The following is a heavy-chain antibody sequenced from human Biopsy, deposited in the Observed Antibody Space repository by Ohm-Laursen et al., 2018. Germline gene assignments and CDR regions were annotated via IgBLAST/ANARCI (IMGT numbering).Heavy chain of an antibody. D-gene: IGHD3/OR15-3a*01. CDR2: ISSTSNHI. CDR3: AQDDCGLVSGVSFFVS. V-gene: IGHV3-21*01. CDR1: GFAFSDYS. J-gene: IGHJ5*02. Sequence: SLRLSCTASGFAFSDYSMNWVRQAPGKGLEWVASISSTSNHIHYVDSVWGRFTISRDNAESSLYLEVNSLRVAGTAVYYCAQDDCGLVSGVSFFVSWGRRTLVSVSS.